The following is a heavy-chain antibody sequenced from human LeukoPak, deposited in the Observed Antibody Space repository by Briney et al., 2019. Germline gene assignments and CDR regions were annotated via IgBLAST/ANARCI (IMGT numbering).Heavy chain of an antibody. D-gene: IGHD2-15*01. CDR3: ARTVYCSGGSCYSVDAIGWFDP. V-gene: IGHV3-21*01. CDR1: GFTFSSYS. CDR2: ISSSSSYI. Sequence: GGSLRLSCAASGFTFSSYSMNWVRQAPGKGLEWVSSISSSSSYIYYADSVKGRFTISRDNAKNSLYLQMNSLRAEDTAVYYCARTVYCSGGSCYSVDAIGWFDPWGRGTLVTVSS. J-gene: IGHJ5*02.